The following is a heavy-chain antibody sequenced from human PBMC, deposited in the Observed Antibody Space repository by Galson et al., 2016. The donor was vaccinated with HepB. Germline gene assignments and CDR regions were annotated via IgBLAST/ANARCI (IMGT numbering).Heavy chain of an antibody. CDR1: GFAFGDHA. Sequence: SLRLSCAASGFAFGDHAISWIRQAPGRGLEWVGFIRSKNYGGATDFAASVKGRFTISRDDSKSVAYMQMNSLKIEDTAVYFCTRGSFSSGEFDHWGQGTLVTVSS. V-gene: IGHV3-49*03. CDR3: TRGSFSSGEFDH. CDR2: IRSKNYGGAT. J-gene: IGHJ4*02. D-gene: IGHD3-22*01.